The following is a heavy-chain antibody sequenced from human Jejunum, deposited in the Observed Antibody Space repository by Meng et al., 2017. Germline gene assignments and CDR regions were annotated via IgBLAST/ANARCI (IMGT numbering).Heavy chain of an antibody. D-gene: IGHD1-26*01. CDR3: AGGGLVRSTRGYFDY. J-gene: IGHJ4*02. V-gene: IGHV6-1*01. CDR1: GGSVSSNSAG. CDR2: TYYRYKWYI. Sequence: QIKLQQSGPRLVKHSQTLSLTCSIAGGSVSSNSAGWNWIRQSPSRGLEWLGRTYYRYKWYIDYAVSVKSRITINPDTSKNQFSLHLNSVTPEDTAVYYCAGGGLVRSTRGYFDYWGQGTLVTVSS.